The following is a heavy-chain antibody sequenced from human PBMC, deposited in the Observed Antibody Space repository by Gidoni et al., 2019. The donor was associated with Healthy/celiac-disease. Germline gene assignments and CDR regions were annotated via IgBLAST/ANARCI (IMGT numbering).Heavy chain of an antibody. Sequence: QVQLQQSGPGLVNPSQTLSPTCPISGYSVSSHRAAWTWIRQSPSRGLEWLGRIYYRSKWYYEYAVSVKSRITINPDTSKNQFSLHLNSVTPEDTAVYYCVRDPVTVTGHCDYWGQGTLVTVSS. V-gene: IGHV6-1*01. D-gene: IGHD6-19*01. CDR3: VRDPVTVTGHCDY. CDR2: IYYRSKWYY. J-gene: IGHJ4*02. CDR1: GYSVSSHRAA.